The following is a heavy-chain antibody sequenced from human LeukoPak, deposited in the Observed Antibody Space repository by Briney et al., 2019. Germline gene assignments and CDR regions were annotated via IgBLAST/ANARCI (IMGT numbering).Heavy chain of an antibody. Sequence: ASVKVSCKASGYTFTSYGISWVRQAPGQGLEWMGWISAYNGNTNYAQKLQGRVTMTTDTSTSTASMELRSLRSDDTAVYYCARGIGKPDFWSGYYGPVGNKYPHDAYYYYYYMDVWGKGTTVTVSS. J-gene: IGHJ6*03. V-gene: IGHV1-18*01. D-gene: IGHD3-3*01. CDR2: ISAYNGNT. CDR3: ARGIGKPDFWSGYYGPVGNKYPHDAYYYYYYMDV. CDR1: GYTFTSYG.